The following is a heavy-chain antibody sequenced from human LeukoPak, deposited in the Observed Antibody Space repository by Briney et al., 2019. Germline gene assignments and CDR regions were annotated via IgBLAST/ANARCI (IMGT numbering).Heavy chain of an antibody. V-gene: IGHV3-74*01. Sequence: GGSLRLSCAASGFDFSNYWMYWVRQAPGKGLVWVSRIASDGSSTTYADSVKGRFSISRDNAKNTLYLQMNSLRVEDTAVYYCARGRPHGNDYWGQGTLVTVSS. D-gene: IGHD4-23*01. CDR3: ARGRPHGNDY. CDR2: IASDGSST. CDR1: GFDFSNYW. J-gene: IGHJ4*02.